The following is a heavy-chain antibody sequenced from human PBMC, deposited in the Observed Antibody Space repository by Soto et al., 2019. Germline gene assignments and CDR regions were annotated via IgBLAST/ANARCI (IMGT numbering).Heavy chain of an antibody. CDR1: GGSISSSSYY. CDR3: ARLVYDFWSGYYVAPYFDY. D-gene: IGHD3-3*01. Sequence: QLQLQESGPGLVKPSEALSLTCTVSGGSISSSSYYWGWIRQPPGKGLEWIGSIYYSGSTYYNPSLKSRVTISVDTSKNQFSLKLSSVTAADTAVYYCARLVYDFWSGYYVAPYFDYWGQGTLDTVSS. V-gene: IGHV4-39*01. CDR2: IYYSGST. J-gene: IGHJ4*02.